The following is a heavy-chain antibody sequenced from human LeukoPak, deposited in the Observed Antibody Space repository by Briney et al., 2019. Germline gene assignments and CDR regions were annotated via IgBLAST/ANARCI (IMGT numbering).Heavy chain of an antibody. Sequence: GGSLRLSCAASGFTFSSYAMHWVRQAPGKGLEWVAVISYDGSNKCYADSVKGRFTISRDNSKNTLYLQMNSLRAEDTAVYHCARGGRAGYFDYWGQGTLVTVSS. CDR3: ARGGRAGYFDY. V-gene: IGHV3-30*04. CDR2: ISYDGSNK. J-gene: IGHJ4*02. D-gene: IGHD3-10*01. CDR1: GFTFSSYA.